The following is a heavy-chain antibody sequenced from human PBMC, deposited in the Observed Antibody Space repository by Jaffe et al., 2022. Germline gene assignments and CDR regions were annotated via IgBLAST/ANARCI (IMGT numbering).Heavy chain of an antibody. V-gene: IGHV3-30*02. CDR2: IRYDGSNK. Sequence: QVQLVESGGGVVQPGGSLRLSCAASGFTFSSYGMHWVRQAPGKGLEWVAFIRYDGSNKYYADSVKGRFTISRDNSKNTLYLQMNSLRAEDTAVYYCAKDDPSSGYSVGATPDYWGQGTLVTVSS. D-gene: IGHD1-26*01. CDR3: AKDDPSSGYSVGATPDY. J-gene: IGHJ4*02. CDR1: GFTFSSYG.